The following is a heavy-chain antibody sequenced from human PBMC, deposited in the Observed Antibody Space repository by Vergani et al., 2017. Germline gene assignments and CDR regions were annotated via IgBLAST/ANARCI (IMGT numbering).Heavy chain of an antibody. D-gene: IGHD3-10*01. CDR1: GYTFTGYY. CDR3: ARGGQTYYYGSGSLNWFDP. CDR2: INPNSGGT. J-gene: IGHJ5*02. Sequence: VQLVQSGAEVKKPGASVKVSCKASGYTFTGYYMHWVRQAPGQGLEWMGWINPNSGGTNYAQKFQGRVTMTRDTSISTAYMELSRLRSDDTAVYYCARGGQTYYYGSGSLNWFDPWGQGTLVTVSS. V-gene: IGHV1-2*02.